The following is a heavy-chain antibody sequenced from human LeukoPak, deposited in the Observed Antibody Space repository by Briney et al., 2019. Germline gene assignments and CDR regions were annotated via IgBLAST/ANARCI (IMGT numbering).Heavy chain of an antibody. Sequence: GGSLRLSCAASVFTFSTYAMSWGRQAPGKGLEWVSGISGSGGSTYYADSVKGRFTISRDNSKNTLYLQLNSLRGEDTAVYYCVRDRGWYHFDLWGRGTLVTGSS. CDR3: VRDRGWYHFDL. D-gene: IGHD3-10*01. V-gene: IGHV3-23*01. J-gene: IGHJ4*02. CDR2: ISGSGGST. CDR1: VFTFSTYA.